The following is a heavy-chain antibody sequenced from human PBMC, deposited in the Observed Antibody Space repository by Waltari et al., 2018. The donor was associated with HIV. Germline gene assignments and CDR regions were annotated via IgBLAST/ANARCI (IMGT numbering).Heavy chain of an antibody. J-gene: IGHJ4*02. CDR2: IYYDGSKK. D-gene: IGHD5-18*01. CDR1: GLTFNNFA. Sequence: QVQLVESGGGVVQPGRSLRLSVAASGLTFNNFAMNWVRQAPGKCLEWVGNIYYDGSKKFYGDSVRGRFTISRDNSKQILYLQMNSLRVEDTALYYCARDYNYAPDYWGQGTLVVVSS. V-gene: IGHV3-33*01. CDR3: ARDYNYAPDY.